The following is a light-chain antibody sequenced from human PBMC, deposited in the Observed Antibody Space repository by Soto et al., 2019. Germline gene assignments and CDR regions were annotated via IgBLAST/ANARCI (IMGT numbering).Light chain of an antibody. CDR1: SSDVGGYNY. J-gene: IGLJ2*01. V-gene: IGLV2-14*01. CDR3: SAYTGSPTLVV. Sequence: QSALTQPASVSGSPGQSITISCTGTSSDVGGYNYVSWYQQHPGKAPKLVIYDVSNRPSGVSNRFSGSRSGNTASLTISGVQAEDEAHYYCSAYTGSPTLVVFGGGTKLTVL. CDR2: DVS.